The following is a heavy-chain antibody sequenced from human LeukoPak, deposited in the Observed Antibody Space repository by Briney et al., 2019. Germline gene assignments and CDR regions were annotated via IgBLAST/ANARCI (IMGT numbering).Heavy chain of an antibody. V-gene: IGHV3-11*01. Sequence: GGSLRLSRAASGFTFSDYYMSWIRQAPGKGLEWVSYISSSGSTIYYADSVKGRFTISRDNAKNSLYLQMNSLRAEDTAVYYCARWYSSSWYPNRYYFDYWGQGTLVTVSS. CDR2: ISSSGSTI. CDR1: GFTFSDYY. D-gene: IGHD6-13*01. CDR3: ARWYSSSWYPNRYYFDY. J-gene: IGHJ4*02.